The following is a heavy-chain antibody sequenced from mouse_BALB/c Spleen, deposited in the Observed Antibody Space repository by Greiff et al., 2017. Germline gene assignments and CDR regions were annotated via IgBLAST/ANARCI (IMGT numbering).Heavy chain of an antibody. Sequence: LQQPGSELVRPGASVKLSCKASGYTFTSYWMHWVKQRHGQGLEWIGNIYPGSGSTNYDEKFKSKGTLTVDTSSSTAYMHLSSLTSEDSAVYYCARWLGLDYWGQGTTLTVSS. J-gene: IGHJ2*01. V-gene: IGHV1S22*01. CDR2: IYPGSGST. D-gene: IGHD4-1*01. CDR1: GYTFTSYW. CDR3: ARWLGLDY.